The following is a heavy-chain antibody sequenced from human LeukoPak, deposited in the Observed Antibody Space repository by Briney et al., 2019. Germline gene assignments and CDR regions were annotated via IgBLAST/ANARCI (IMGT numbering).Heavy chain of an antibody. D-gene: IGHD4-23*01. J-gene: IGHJ4*02. CDR2: ISGSGGST. CDR1: GFTFSSYA. Sequence: GGSLRLSCAASGFTFSSYAMSWVRQAPGKGLEWVSAISGSGGSTYYADSVQGRFTISRDNSKNTLYLQMNSLRAEDTAVYYCAKTGATVVTSIYDYWGQGTLVTVPS. CDR3: AKTGATVVTSIYDY. V-gene: IGHV3-23*01.